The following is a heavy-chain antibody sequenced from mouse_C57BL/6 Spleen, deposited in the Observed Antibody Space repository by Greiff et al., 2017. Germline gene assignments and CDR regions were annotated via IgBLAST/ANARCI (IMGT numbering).Heavy chain of an antibody. J-gene: IGHJ4*01. Sequence: QVQLQQSGAELVRPGTSVKVSCKASGYAFTNYLIEWVKQRPGQGLEWIGVINPGSGGTNYKEKFKGKATLTADKSSSTAYMQLSSLTSEDSAVYFCARDYYDYYYAMDYWGQGTSVTVSS. V-gene: IGHV1-54*01. CDR3: ARDYYDYYYAMDY. D-gene: IGHD2-4*01. CDR2: INPGSGGT. CDR1: GYAFTNYL.